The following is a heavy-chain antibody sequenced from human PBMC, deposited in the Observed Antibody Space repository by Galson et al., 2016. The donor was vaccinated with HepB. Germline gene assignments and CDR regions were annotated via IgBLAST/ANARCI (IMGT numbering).Heavy chain of an antibody. D-gene: IGHD1-14*01. J-gene: IGHJ5*02. CDR1: GFTFSNAW. Sequence: SLRLSCAASGFTFSNAWMNWVRQAPGKGLEWVSYISFSSAYTNYADSAMGRLTISRDNARNSLYLQMNSLRLEDTAVYYCARGPQPGPNWFDPWGLGTLVSVSS. V-gene: IGHV3-11*05. CDR3: ARGPQPGPNWFDP. CDR2: ISFSSAYT.